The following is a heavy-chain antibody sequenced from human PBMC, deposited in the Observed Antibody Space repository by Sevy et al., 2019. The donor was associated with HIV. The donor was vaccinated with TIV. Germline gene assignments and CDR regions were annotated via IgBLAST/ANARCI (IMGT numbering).Heavy chain of an antibody. V-gene: IGHV4-30-2*01. CDR3: ARSSGYYRTYDY. J-gene: IGHJ4*02. CDR1: GGSISSGGYS. CDR2: IYHSGST. Sequence: SETLSLTCAVSGGSISSGGYSWSWIRQPPGKGLEWIGYIYHSGSTYYNPSLKSRVTISVDRSKIQFSLKLGSVTAADTAVYYCARSSGYYRTYDYWGQGTLVTVSS. D-gene: IGHD3-22*01.